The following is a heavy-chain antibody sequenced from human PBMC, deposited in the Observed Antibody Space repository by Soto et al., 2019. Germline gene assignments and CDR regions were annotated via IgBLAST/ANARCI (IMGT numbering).Heavy chain of an antibody. V-gene: IGHV1-46*01. CDR3: ARDRVDCSGGNCWRSVEDT. Sequence: QVQLVQSGAEVKKPGASVKVSCKASGYTFTSYYMHWVRQAPGQGLEWMGIIDPSGGGTSYAQKFQGRLTMTRDTSTSTVYMELSSLRSEHTAVYYCARDRVDCSGGNCWRSVEDTWGQGTLVTVSS. J-gene: IGHJ5*02. CDR2: IDPSGGGT. CDR1: GYTFTSYY. D-gene: IGHD2-15*01.